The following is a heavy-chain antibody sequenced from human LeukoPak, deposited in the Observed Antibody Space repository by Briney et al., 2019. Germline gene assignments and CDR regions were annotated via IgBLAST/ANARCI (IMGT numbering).Heavy chain of an antibody. J-gene: IGHJ6*04. Sequence: GGSLRLSCAASGFTFSSYGMHWVRQAPGKGLEWVAVIWYDGSNKYYADSVKGRFTISRDNSKNTLCLQMNSLRAEDTAVYYCARDLRHGRYYDILTGWAASYYYGMDVWGKGTTVTVSS. D-gene: IGHD3-9*01. CDR1: GFTFSSYG. V-gene: IGHV3-33*01. CDR3: ARDLRHGRYYDILTGWAASYYYGMDV. CDR2: IWYDGSNK.